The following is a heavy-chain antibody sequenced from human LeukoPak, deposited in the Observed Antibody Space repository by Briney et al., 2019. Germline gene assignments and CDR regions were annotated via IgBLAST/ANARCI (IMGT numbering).Heavy chain of an antibody. Sequence: PGGSLRLSCAASGFTFADYAMPWVRHAPGKGLEWVSGISWNSGNIVYADSVKGRFTISRDNAKNSLYLQMNSLRAEDTALYYCAKAAQYCTSSSCRNWFDPWGQGTLVTVSS. V-gene: IGHV3-9*01. CDR3: AKAAQYCTSSSCRNWFDP. J-gene: IGHJ5*02. D-gene: IGHD2/OR15-2a*01. CDR1: GFTFADYA. CDR2: ISWNSGNI.